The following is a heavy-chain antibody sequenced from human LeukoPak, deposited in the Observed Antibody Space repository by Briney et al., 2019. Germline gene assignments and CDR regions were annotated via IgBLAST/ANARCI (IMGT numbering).Heavy chain of an antibody. CDR3: ARLVLGYCSSTSCTHFDP. D-gene: IGHD2-2*01. Sequence: SETLSLTCTVSGGSISSYYWSWIRQPPGKGLEWIGYIYYSGSTNYNPSLKSRVTISVDTSKNQFSLKLSSVTAADTAVYYCARLVLGYCSSTSCTHFDPWGQGTLVTASS. CDR2: IYYSGST. CDR1: GGSISSYY. J-gene: IGHJ5*02. V-gene: IGHV4-59*08.